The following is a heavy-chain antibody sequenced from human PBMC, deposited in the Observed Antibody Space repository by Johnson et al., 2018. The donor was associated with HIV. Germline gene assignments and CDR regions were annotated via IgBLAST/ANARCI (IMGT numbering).Heavy chain of an antibody. J-gene: IGHJ3*02. CDR2: ISSSGSTI. Sequence: QVQLVESGGGLVKPGGSLRLSCAASGFTFSDYYMSWIRQAPGKGLEWVSYISSSGSTIYYADPVKGRFTISRDNAKNTLYLQMNSLRAEDTAVYYCARNLMRYNWNADAFDIWGQGTMVTVSS. D-gene: IGHD1-20*01. CDR1: GFTFSDYY. CDR3: ARNLMRYNWNADAFDI. V-gene: IGHV3-11*04.